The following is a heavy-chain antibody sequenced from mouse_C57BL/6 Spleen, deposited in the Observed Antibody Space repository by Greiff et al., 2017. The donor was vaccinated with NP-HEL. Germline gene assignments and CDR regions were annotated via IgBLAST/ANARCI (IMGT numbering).Heavy chain of an antibody. V-gene: IGHV5-4*01. Sequence: EVQLVESGGGLVKPGGSLKLSCAASGFTFSSYAMSWVRQTPEKRLEWVATISDGGSYTYYPDNVKGRFTISRDNAKNNLYLQMSHLKSEDTAMYYCARVYDGYYGAMDYWGQGTSVTVSS. CDR3: ARVYDGYYGAMDY. J-gene: IGHJ4*01. CDR1: GFTFSSYA. CDR2: ISDGGSYT. D-gene: IGHD2-3*01.